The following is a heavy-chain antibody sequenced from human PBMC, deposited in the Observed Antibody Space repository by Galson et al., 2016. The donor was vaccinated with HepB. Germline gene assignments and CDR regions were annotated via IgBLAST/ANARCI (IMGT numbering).Heavy chain of an antibody. D-gene: IGHD3-10*01. V-gene: IGHV2-5*02. J-gene: IGHJ6*02. CDR1: GFSLSTSGGG. Sequence: PALVKPTQTLTLTCTFSGFSLSTSGGGVVWICQPPGKALEWVALIYWDERKRYSPPLKSRLTITKDTSRKQVVLTMTNMDPVDTVTYYCAHTTLVQGANYGLDVWGQGTTITVSS. CDR2: IYWDERK. CDR3: AHTTLVQGANYGLDV.